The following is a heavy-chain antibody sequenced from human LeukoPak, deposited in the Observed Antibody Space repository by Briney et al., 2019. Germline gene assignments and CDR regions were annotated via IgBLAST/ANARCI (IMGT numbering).Heavy chain of an antibody. CDR2: ISSSSSYI. J-gene: IGHJ4*02. CDR1: GFTFSSYS. V-gene: IGHV3-21*01. D-gene: IGHD6-19*01. CDR3: ARVPWGYSSGWYVDY. Sequence: GGSLRLSCAASGFTFSSYSMNWVRQAPGKGLEWVSSISSSSSYIYYADSAKGRFTISRDNAKNSLYLQMNSLRAEDTAVYYCARVPWGYSSGWYVDYWGRGTLVTVSS.